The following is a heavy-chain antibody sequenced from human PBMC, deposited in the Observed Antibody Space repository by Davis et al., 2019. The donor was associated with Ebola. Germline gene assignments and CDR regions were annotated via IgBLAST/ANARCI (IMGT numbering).Heavy chain of an antibody. D-gene: IGHD5-12*01. CDR2: INHIGRT. CDR3: ARARGYDSGWFDP. J-gene: IGHJ5*02. Sequence: QTLSLTCAVYGGSFSGYYWSWIRQSPGKGLGWIGEINHIGRTNYNPSLKSRVTISVDTSKNQFSLKLSSVTAADTAVYYCARARGYDSGWFDPWGQGTLVTVSS. CDR1: GGSFSGYY. V-gene: IGHV4-34*01.